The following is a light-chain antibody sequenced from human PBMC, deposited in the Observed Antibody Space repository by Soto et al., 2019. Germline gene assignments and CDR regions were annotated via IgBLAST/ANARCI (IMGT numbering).Light chain of an antibody. CDR3: QQCDYWPPIFT. CDR2: GAS. CDR1: QSVSN. Sequence: EIVMTQSPATLSVSPGERATLFCRANQSVSNLAWYQQKPGQAPRLLIYGASSRATGIPARFSGSGSGTDFTLTISSLQSEDFAVYYCQQCDYWPPIFTFGPGTKVDVK. V-gene: IGKV3-15*01. J-gene: IGKJ3*01.